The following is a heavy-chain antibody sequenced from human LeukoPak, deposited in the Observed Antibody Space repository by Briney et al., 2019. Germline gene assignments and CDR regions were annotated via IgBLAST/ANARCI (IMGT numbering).Heavy chain of an antibody. J-gene: IGHJ4*02. CDR1: GGSISSYH. CDR2: IYYSGST. D-gene: IGHD6-19*01. Sequence: SETLSLTCTVSGGSISSYHWSWIPQPPGKGLEWIGYIYYSGSTNYNPSLKSRLTISVDTSKNQFSLKLSSVTAADTAVYYCARGGIAVADPQGGPTLDWGQGTLVTVSS. V-gene: IGHV4-59*12. CDR3: ARGGIAVADPQGGPTLD.